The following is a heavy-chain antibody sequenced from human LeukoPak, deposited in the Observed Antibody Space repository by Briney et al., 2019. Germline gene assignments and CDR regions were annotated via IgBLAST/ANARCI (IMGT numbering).Heavy chain of an antibody. D-gene: IGHD2-15*01. CDR2: INPNSGVT. CDR3: GKGRCSGVTCYLIDY. CDR1: GYTFTDYY. V-gene: IGHV1-2*02. Sequence: ASVKVSCKASGYTFTDYYLHWVRHSPGQGLEWMGWINPNSGVTKSAQKLQVRVSMTGDTSINTAYMELSRLTSDDTAVYYCGKGRCSGVTCYLIDYWGQGTLVTVSS. J-gene: IGHJ4*02.